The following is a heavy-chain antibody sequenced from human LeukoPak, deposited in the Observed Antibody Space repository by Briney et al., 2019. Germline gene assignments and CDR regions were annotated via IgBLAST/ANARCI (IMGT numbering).Heavy chain of an antibody. D-gene: IGHD6-19*01. CDR2: ISSSSSYI. Sequence: EAGGSLRLSCAASGFTFSSYSMNWVRQAPGKGLEWVSTISSSSSYIYYADSVKGRFTISRDNAKNSLYLQMNSLRAEDTAVYYCARAGSGLSVRDAFDIWGQGTMVTVSS. CDR3: ARAGSGLSVRDAFDI. J-gene: IGHJ3*02. CDR1: GFTFSSYS. V-gene: IGHV3-21*01.